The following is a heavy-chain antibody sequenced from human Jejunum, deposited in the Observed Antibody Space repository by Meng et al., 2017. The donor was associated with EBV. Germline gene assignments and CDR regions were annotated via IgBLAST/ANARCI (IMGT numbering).Heavy chain of an antibody. CDR2: VSYGGSDK. CDR3: AKERRGFYAEH. J-gene: IGHJ4*02. Sequence: QGRLVVAGGGAVLPGRSLVLLCAASGFTFGDYAMHWVSQAPGKGLEWVALVSYGGSDKLYADSVKGRFTIYRDNSDNTLFLQMNSLKPEDTAVYYCAKERRGFYAEHWGQGTLVTVSS. V-gene: IGHV3-30*04. D-gene: IGHD1-14*01. CDR1: GFTFGDYA.